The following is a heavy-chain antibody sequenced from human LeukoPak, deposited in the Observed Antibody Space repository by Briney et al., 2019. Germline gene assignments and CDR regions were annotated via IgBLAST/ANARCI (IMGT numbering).Heavy chain of an antibody. CDR1: HYTFTTYG. J-gene: IGHJ5*02. CDR2: INTYNGNT. D-gene: IGHD3-22*01. Sequence: ASVKVSCKASHYTFTTYGVNWVRQAPGQGLEWMGWINTYNGNTKYAQNLQGRVTMTTDTSTSTAYMELRSLRSDDTAVYYCARDGTAHSYYGSSGYYVSWLDPWGQGTLVTVSS. CDR3: ARDGTAHSYYGSSGYYVSWLDP. V-gene: IGHV1-18*01.